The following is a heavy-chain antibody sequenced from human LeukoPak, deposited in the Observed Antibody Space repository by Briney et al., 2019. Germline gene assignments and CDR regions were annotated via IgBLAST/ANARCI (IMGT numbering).Heavy chain of an antibody. Sequence: PSETLSLTCTVSGGSISSGGYYWSWIRQHPGKGLEWIGYIYYSGSTYYNPSLKSRVTISVDTSKNQFSPKLSSVTAADTAVYYCARAENWGSFDYWGQGTLVTVSS. D-gene: IGHD7-27*01. J-gene: IGHJ4*02. CDR1: GGSISSGGYY. CDR3: ARAENWGSFDY. V-gene: IGHV4-31*03. CDR2: IYYSGST.